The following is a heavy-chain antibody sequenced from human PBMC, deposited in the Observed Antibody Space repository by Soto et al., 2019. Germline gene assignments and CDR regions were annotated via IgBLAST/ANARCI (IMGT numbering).Heavy chain of an antibody. D-gene: IGHD3-10*01. V-gene: IGHV1-69*08. CDR3: ARDYYYGTGSSMDIFDS. J-gene: IGHJ4*02. CDR1: RDTFNTYT. Sequence: QVQLLQSGPEVKKPGSSVKVSCKASRDTFNTYTITWVRQAPGQGLEWMGRIIPRTDIANYAQKFQDRVSITADRSKSTAYMELSSLRFDATAVYYCARDYYYGTGSSMDIFDSGGQGTLVTVSS. CDR2: IIPRTDIA.